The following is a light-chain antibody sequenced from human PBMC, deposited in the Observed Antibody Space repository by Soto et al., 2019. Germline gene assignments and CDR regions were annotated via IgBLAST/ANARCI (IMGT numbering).Light chain of an antibody. CDR2: GAS. CDR3: QQYNTLWT. J-gene: IGKJ1*01. CDR1: QSVSNN. V-gene: IGKV3-15*01. Sequence: EIVMTQSPATLSVSPGERATLSCRASQSVSNNLAWYQKKPGQAPRLLIYGASNRATGIPARFSGCGSGTEFTITIISLQSEAFAVYYCQQYNTLWTFGQGTRVEIQ.